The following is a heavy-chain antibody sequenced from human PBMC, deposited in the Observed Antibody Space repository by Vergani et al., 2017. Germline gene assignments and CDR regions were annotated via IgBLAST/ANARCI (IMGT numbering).Heavy chain of an antibody. J-gene: IGHJ6*02. CDR3: ATPQTVTTGGMEG. Sequence: EVQLVQSWAEVKKPGATMKISCKVSGYTFTDNYMHWLKQAPGKGLEWMGHVDPEDGETIYAEKFKGRVTIAADTSTDTAHLELSSLRSEDTAVYYCATPQTVTTGGMEGWVQGTKVIVSS. D-gene: IGHD4-17*01. CDR2: VDPEDGET. CDR1: GYTFTDNY. V-gene: IGHV1-69-2*01.